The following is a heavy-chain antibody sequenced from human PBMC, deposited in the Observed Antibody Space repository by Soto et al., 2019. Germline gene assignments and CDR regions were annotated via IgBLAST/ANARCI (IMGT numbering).Heavy chain of an antibody. Sequence: GGSLRLSCAASGFTFSNAWMNWVRQAPGKGLEWVGGIKSKTDGGTTDYAAPVKGRFTISRDDSKNTLYLQMNSLKTEDTAVYYGTTGYSSSWPFDYWGQGTLVTV. J-gene: IGHJ4*02. CDR1: GFTFSNAW. D-gene: IGHD6-13*01. CDR2: IKSKTDGGTT. CDR3: TTGYSSSWPFDY. V-gene: IGHV3-15*07.